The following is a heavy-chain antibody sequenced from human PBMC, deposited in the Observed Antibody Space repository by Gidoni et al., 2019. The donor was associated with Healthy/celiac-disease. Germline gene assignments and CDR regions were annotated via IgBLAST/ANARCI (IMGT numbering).Heavy chain of an antibody. CDR2: IIPIFGTA. D-gene: IGHD3-3*01. Sequence: SSYAISWVRQAPGQGLEWMGGIIPIFGTANYAQKFQGRVTITADKSTSTAYMELSSLRSEDTAVYYCARSNILPNSFYDSWGQGTLVTVSA. CDR1: SSYA. J-gene: IGHJ5*02. V-gene: IGHV1-69*06. CDR3: ARSNILPNSFYDS.